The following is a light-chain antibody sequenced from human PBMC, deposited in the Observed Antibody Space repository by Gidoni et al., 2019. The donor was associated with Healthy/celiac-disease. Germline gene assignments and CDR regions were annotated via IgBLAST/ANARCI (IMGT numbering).Light chain of an antibody. V-gene: IGLV3-19*01. J-gene: IGLJ2*01. CDR2: GKN. CDR3: NSRDSSGNHHVV. Sequence: SSDLPRAPALSLPLGQTVRITCQVYSLRSYYASWYQQKPGQAPVLVIYGKNNRPSGIPDRFSGSSSGNTASLTITGAQAEDEADYYCNSRDSSGNHHVVFGGGTKLTVL. CDR1: SLRSYY.